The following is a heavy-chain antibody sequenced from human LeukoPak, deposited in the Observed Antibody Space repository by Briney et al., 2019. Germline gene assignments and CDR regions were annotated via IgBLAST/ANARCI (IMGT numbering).Heavy chain of an antibody. J-gene: IGHJ4*02. CDR3: AISYSSGLYFDY. CDR1: GYSFTGYW. D-gene: IGHD6-19*01. CDR2: IYPGDSDT. Sequence: GESLKISCKRSGYSFTGYWIGWVRQMPGKGLEWMGNIYPGDSDTRYRPSFQGQVTISADKSISTAYLQWSSLKASDTAMYYCAISYSSGLYFDYWGQGTLVTVSS. V-gene: IGHV5-51*01.